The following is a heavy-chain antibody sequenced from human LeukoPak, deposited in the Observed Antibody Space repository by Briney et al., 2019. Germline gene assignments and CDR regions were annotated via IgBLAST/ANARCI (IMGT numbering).Heavy chain of an antibody. J-gene: IGHJ5*02. D-gene: IGHD3-10*01. CDR3: AREGDYYGSGSYYNVWFDP. CDR1: GYTFTSYA. CDR2: INAGNGNT. V-gene: IGHV1-3*01. Sequence: ASVKVSCKASGYTFTSYAMHWVRQAPGQRLEWMGWINAGNGNTKYSQKFQGRVTITRDTSASTAYMELSSLRSEDTAVYYCAREGDYYGSGSYYNVWFDPWGQGTLVTVSS.